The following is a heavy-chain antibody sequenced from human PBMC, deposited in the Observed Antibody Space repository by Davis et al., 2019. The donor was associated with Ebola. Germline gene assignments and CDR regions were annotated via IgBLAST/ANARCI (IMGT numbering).Heavy chain of an antibody. Sequence: GESLKISCAASGFTFSSYGMHWVRQAPGKGLEWVAFIRYDGSNKYYADSVKGRFTISRDNSKNTLYLQMNSLRAEDTAVYYCARGGIVVVSFDYWGQGTLVTVSS. J-gene: IGHJ4*02. V-gene: IGHV3-30*02. CDR3: ARGGIVVVSFDY. CDR2: IRYDGSNK. D-gene: IGHD3-22*01. CDR1: GFTFSSYG.